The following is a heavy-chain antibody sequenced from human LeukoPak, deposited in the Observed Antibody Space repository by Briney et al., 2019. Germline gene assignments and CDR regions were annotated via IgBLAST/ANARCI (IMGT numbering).Heavy chain of an antibody. J-gene: IGHJ6*02. Sequence: GGSLRLSCAASGFTFSSYGMHWVRQAPGKGLEWVAVISYDGSNKYYADSVKGRFTISRDNSKNTLDLQMNSLRGENTAVYYCAKENFYRVVMANYGMDAWGQGTTVTVSS. D-gene: IGHD3-22*01. CDR3: AKENFYRVVMANYGMDA. V-gene: IGHV3-30*18. CDR2: ISYDGSNK. CDR1: GFTFSSYG.